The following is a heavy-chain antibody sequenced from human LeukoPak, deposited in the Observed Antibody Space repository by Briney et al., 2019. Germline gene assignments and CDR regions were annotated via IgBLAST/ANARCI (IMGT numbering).Heavy chain of an antibody. CDR2: INHSGST. Sequence: KPSETLSLTYAVYGGSFSGYYWSWIRQPPGKGLEWIGEINHSGSTNYNPSLKSRVTISVDTSKNQFSLKLSSVTAADTAVYYCASNIVGATRVRAFDIWGQGTMVTVSS. CDR3: ASNIVGATRVRAFDI. CDR1: GGSFSGYY. V-gene: IGHV4-34*01. D-gene: IGHD1-26*01. J-gene: IGHJ3*02.